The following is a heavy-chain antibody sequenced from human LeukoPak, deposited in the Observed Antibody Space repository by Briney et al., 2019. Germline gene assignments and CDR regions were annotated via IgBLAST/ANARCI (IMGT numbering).Heavy chain of an antibody. CDR3: AKDPFGMIVAQGYSDL. J-gene: IGHJ2*01. CDR1: GFTFDDYA. V-gene: IGHV3-9*01. D-gene: IGHD3-22*01. Sequence: GGSLRLSCAASGFTFDDYAMHWVRQAPGKGLEWVSGISWNSGSIGYADSVKGRFTISRDNAKNSLYLQMNSLRAEDTALYYCAKDPFGMIVAQGYSDLWGRGTLATAS. CDR2: ISWNSGSI.